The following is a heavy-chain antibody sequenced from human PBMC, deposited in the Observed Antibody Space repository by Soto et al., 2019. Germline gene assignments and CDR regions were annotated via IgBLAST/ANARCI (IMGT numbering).Heavy chain of an antibody. CDR2: IYYSGST. V-gene: IGHV4-39*01. D-gene: IGHD2-2*01. J-gene: IGHJ4*02. CDR1: GGSISSSSYY. CDR3: ARHRDAHNSYYFDY. Sequence: PSETLSLTCTVSGGSISSSSYYWGWIRQPPGKGLEWIGSIYYSGSTYYNPSLKSRVTISVDTSKNQFSLQLSSVTAADTAVYYCARHRDAHNSYYFDYWGQGTLVTVSS.